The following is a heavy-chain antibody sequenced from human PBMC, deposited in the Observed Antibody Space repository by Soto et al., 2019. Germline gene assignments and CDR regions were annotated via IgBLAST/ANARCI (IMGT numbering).Heavy chain of an antibody. CDR1: GYTFSTYG. CDR2: ISTSNGDT. CDR3: ERDAAANGPGFDY. Sequence: DSLQVSCKASGYTFSTYGISWVRQAPGQGLEWMAWISTSNGDTHYAQKVQDRVSMTTDRFTSTAYMELRSLRSDDTAIYYWERDAAANGPGFDYRGQGSLVTLCS. D-gene: IGHD6-13*01. J-gene: IGHJ4*02. V-gene: IGHV1-18*04.